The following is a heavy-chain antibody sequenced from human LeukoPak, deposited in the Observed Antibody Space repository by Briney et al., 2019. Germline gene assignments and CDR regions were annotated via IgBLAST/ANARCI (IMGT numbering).Heavy chain of an antibody. J-gene: IGHJ4*02. CDR3: ARTWDDYDFWSGYYWY. CDR1: GYTFTGYY. D-gene: IGHD3-3*01. V-gene: IGHV1-2*06. CDR2: INPNSGGT. Sequence: ASVKVSCKASGYTFTGYYMHWVRQAPGQGREWMGRINPNSGGTNYAQKFQGRVTMTRDTSISTAYMELSRLRSDDTAVYYCARTWDDYDFWSGYYWYWGQETPVTVSS.